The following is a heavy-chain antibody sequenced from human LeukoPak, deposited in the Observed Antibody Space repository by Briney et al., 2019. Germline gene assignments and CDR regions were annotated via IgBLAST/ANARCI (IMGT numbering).Heavy chain of an antibody. CDR2: IIPILGIA. D-gene: IGHD3-10*01. CDR1: GGTFSSYA. J-gene: IGHJ5*01. V-gene: IGHV1-69*04. Sequence: SVKVSCKASGGTFSSYAISWVRQAPGQGLEWMGRIIPILGIANYAQKFQGRVTITADKSTSTAYMELSSLRAEDTAIYYCAKSNLVRGVTGSDSWGQGSLVTVSS. CDR3: AKSNLVRGVTGSDS.